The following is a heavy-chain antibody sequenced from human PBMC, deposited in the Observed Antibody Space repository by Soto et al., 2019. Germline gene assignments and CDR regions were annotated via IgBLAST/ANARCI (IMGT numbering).Heavy chain of an antibody. D-gene: IGHD3-16*01. Sequence: ETLSLTCTVSGGSTSSYCWSWIRQPPGKGLEWIGCIYNSGITNYTHSLKSRVTISVDTSKNQFSLNLSSVTAADTAVYYCARQDRTFTFDIWGQGTMVTVSS. CDR3: ARQDRTFTFDI. CDR2: IYNSGIT. CDR1: GGSTSSYC. V-gene: IGHV4-59*08. J-gene: IGHJ3*02.